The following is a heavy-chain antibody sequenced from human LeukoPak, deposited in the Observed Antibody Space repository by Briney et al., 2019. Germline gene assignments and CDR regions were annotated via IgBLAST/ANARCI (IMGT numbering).Heavy chain of an antibody. V-gene: IGHV3-15*01. Sequence: PGGSLRLSCAASGFTFSNAWMSWVRQAPGKGLEWVGRIKSKTDGGTTDYAAPVKGRFTISRDDSKNTLYLQMNSLKTEDTAVYYCTTEGWELSQYFQHWGQGTLVTVSS. CDR2: IKSKTDGGTT. CDR3: TTEGWELSQYFQH. J-gene: IGHJ1*01. D-gene: IGHD1-26*01. CDR1: GFTFSNAW.